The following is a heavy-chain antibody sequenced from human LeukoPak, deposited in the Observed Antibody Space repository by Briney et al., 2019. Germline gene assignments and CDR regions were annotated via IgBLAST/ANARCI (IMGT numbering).Heavy chain of an antibody. CDR1: GGSISSSSYY. D-gene: IGHD1-1*01. CDR3: ARDLGTGIYDY. V-gene: IGHV4-39*07. Sequence: SETLSLTCTVSGGSISSSSYYWGWIRQPPGKGLEGIGSIYYSGSTYYNPSLKSRVTISVDTSKNQFSLKLSSVTAADTAVYYCARDLGTGIYDYWGQGTLVTAS. J-gene: IGHJ4*02. CDR2: IYYSGST.